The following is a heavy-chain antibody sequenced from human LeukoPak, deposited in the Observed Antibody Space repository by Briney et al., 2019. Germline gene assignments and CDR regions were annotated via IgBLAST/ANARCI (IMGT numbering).Heavy chain of an antibody. CDR1: GGSISSGGYS. J-gene: IGHJ4*02. D-gene: IGHD1-20*01. Sequence: SETLSLTCAVSGGSISSGGYSWSWIRQPPGKGLKWIGYIYHSGSTYYNPSLKSRVTISVDRSKNQFSLKLSSVTAADTAVYYCARVDGITGTPDYWGQGTLVTVSS. CDR3: ARVDGITGTPDY. CDR2: IYHSGST. V-gene: IGHV4-30-2*01.